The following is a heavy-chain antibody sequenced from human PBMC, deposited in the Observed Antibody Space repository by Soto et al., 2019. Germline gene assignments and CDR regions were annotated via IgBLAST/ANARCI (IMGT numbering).Heavy chain of an antibody. Sequence: QVQLVQSGAAVKKPGASVKVSCKASGYTFTSYGISWGRQAPGQGLEWMGWISAYNGNTNYAQKLQGRVTMTTDTATSTAYMELRRLSSDETAVYYCARYLPPRDGRYFDWFFPKNYGMDVWGQGTTVTVSS. CDR2: ISAYNGNT. CDR3: ARYLPPRDGRYFDWFFPKNYGMDV. CDR1: GYTFTSYG. D-gene: IGHD3-9*01. V-gene: IGHV1-18*01. J-gene: IGHJ6*02.